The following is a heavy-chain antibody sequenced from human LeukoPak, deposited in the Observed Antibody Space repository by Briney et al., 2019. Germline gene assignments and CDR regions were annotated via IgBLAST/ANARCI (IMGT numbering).Heavy chain of an antibody. D-gene: IGHD2-2*02. CDR1: GGSISSYY. Sequence: PSETLSLTCTVSGGSISSYYWSWIRQPAGKGLEWIGRIYTSGSTNYNPSLKSRVTMSVDTSKNQFSLKLSSVTAADTAVYYCARDFGYCSSTCCYTRTPWFDPWGQGTLVTVSS. CDR2: IYTSGST. J-gene: IGHJ5*02. CDR3: ARDFGYCSSTCCYTRTPWFDP. V-gene: IGHV4-4*07.